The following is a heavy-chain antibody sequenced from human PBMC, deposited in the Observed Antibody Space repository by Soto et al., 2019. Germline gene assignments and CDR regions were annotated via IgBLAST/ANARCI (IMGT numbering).Heavy chain of an antibody. Sequence: PGGSLRLSCAASGFSFSAYEMNWVRQAPGKGLEWVSYISSSGNTIYYADSVKGRFTISRDNAKNSLFLQTNSLRVEDTAFYYCARSPFLECNWAQGTLVTVSS. V-gene: IGHV3-48*03. CDR1: GFSFSAYE. D-gene: IGHD3-3*02. CDR3: ARSPFLECN. J-gene: IGHJ4*02. CDR2: ISSSGNTI.